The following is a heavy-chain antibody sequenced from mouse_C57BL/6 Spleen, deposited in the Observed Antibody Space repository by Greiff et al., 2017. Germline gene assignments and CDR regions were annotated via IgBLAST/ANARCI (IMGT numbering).Heavy chain of an antibody. CDR2: IRLKSDNYAT. CDR1: GFTFSNYW. D-gene: IGHD1-1*01. J-gene: IGHJ1*03. Sequence: EVKLVESGGGLVQPGGSMKLSCVASGFTFSNYWMNWVRQSPEKGLEWVAQIRLKSDNYATHYAESVKGRFTISRDDSKSSVYLQMNNLRAEDTGIYYCTGGYYGSYWYFDVWGTGTTVTVSS. V-gene: IGHV6-3*01. CDR3: TGGYYGSYWYFDV.